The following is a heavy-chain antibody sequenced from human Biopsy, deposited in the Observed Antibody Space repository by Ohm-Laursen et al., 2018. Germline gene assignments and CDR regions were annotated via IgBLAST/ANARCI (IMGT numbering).Heavy chain of an antibody. CDR1: GFSFSDYH. J-gene: IGHJ6*02. CDR3: ARDTRWSPYSMDV. V-gene: IGHV3-11*01. Sequence: SLRLSCTASGFSFSDYHMRWIRQAPGRGLEWVLYISGGGTIYYGDSMKGRVNISRDNAKNSLYLQMHSLGAEDTAVYYCARDTRWSPYSMDVWGQGTTVTVSS. CDR2: ISGGGTI. D-gene: IGHD4-23*01.